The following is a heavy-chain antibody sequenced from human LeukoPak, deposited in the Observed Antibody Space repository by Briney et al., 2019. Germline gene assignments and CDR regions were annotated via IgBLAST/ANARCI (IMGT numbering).Heavy chain of an antibody. D-gene: IGHD3-22*01. Sequence: SETLSLTCTVSGGSISSYYWSWIRQPPGKGLEWIGYIYYSGSTNYNPSLKSRVTISVDTSKNQFSLKLSSVTAADTAVYYCAISSYDSSGDDAFDIWGQGAMVTVSS. CDR2: IYYSGST. J-gene: IGHJ3*02. V-gene: IGHV4-59*12. CDR3: AISSYDSSGDDAFDI. CDR1: GGSISSYY.